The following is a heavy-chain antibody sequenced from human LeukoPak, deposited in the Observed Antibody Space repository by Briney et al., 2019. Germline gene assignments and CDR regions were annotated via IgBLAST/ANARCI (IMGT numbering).Heavy chain of an antibody. V-gene: IGHV1-69*13. CDR3: AKAQIRRLYSYGHGEGYYFDY. J-gene: IGHJ4*02. CDR1: GGTFSSYA. CDR2: IIPIFGTA. D-gene: IGHD5-18*01. Sequence: SVKVSCKASGGTFSSYAISWVRQAPGQGLEWMGGIIPIFGTANYAQKFQGRVTITADESTSTAYMELSSLRSEDTAVYYCAKAQIRRLYSYGHGEGYYFDYWGQGTLVTVSS.